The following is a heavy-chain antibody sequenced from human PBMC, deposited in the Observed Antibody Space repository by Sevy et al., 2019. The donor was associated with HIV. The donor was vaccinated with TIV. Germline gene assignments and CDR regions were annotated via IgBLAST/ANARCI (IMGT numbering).Heavy chain of an antibody. Sequence: SETLSLTCTVSGGSISSSSYYWGWIRQPPGKGLEWIGSIYYSGSTYYNPSLKSRVTISVDTSKNQFSPKLSSVTAADTAVYYCARRKTYCSGGSCHDAFDIWGQGTMVTVSS. V-gene: IGHV4-39*01. CDR3: ARRKTYCSGGSCHDAFDI. D-gene: IGHD2-15*01. CDR2: IYYSGST. CDR1: GGSISSSSYY. J-gene: IGHJ3*02.